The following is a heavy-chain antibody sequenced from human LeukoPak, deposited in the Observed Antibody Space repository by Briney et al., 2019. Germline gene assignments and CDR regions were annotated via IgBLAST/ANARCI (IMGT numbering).Heavy chain of an antibody. D-gene: IGHD5-18*01. CDR2: IYHSGST. Sequence: SETLSLTCAVSGGSISSSNWWSWVRKPPGKGLEWIGEIYHSGSTNYNPSLKSRVTISVDKSKNQFSLKLSSVTAADTAVYYCARVQVSYYYYCMDVWGKGTTVTVSS. V-gene: IGHV4-4*02. CDR1: GGSISSSNW. CDR3: ARVQVSYYYYCMDV. J-gene: IGHJ6*04.